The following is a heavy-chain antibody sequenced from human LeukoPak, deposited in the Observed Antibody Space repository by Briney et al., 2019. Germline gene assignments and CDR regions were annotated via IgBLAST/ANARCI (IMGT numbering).Heavy chain of an antibody. Sequence: SETLSLTCTVSGYSISSGYYWGWIRQPPGKGLEWIGSIYHSGSTYYNPSLKSRVTISVDTSKNQFSLKLSSVTAADTAVYYCARDLRRSSSWYGGDNWFDPWGQGTLVTVSS. CDR2: IYHSGST. J-gene: IGHJ5*02. V-gene: IGHV4-38-2*02. CDR1: GYSISSGYY. D-gene: IGHD6-13*01. CDR3: ARDLRRSSSWYGGDNWFDP.